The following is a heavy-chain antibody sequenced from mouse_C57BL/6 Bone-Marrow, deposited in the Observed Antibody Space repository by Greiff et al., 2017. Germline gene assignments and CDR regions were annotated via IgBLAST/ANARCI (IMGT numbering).Heavy chain of an antibody. CDR1: GYTFTSYW. D-gene: IGHD1-1*01. J-gene: IGHJ1*03. V-gene: IGHV1-50*01. Sequence: QVQLQQPGAELVKPGASVKLSCKASGYTFTSYWMQWVKQRPGQGLEWIGEIDPSDSYPNYNQKFKGKATLTVDTSSSTAYMQRSSLTSEDSAVYYCAREGYYGGYFDVWGTGTTVTVSS. CDR3: AREGYYGGYFDV. CDR2: IDPSDSYP.